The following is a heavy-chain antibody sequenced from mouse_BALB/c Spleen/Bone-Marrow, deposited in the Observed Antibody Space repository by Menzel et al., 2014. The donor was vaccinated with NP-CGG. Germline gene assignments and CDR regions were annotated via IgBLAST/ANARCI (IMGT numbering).Heavy chain of an antibody. J-gene: IGHJ1*01. Sequence: EVQLVESGPELVKPGASVKMSCKASGCTFTSYVMHWVKQKPGQGLEWIGNINPYNDGTKYNEKFKGKATLTSDKFSSTAYMELGSLTSEDSAVYYCARSLYGFDWYFDVWGAGTTVTVSS. CDR1: GCTFTSYV. CDR3: ARSLYGFDWYFDV. D-gene: IGHD2-2*01. CDR2: INPYNDGT. V-gene: IGHV1-14*01.